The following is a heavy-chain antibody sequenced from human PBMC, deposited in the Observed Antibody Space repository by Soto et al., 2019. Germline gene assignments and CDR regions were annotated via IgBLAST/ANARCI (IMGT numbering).Heavy chain of an antibody. CDR1: GGSISSSSYH. Sequence: SETLSLTCTVSGGSISSSSYHWGWVRQPPGKGLEWIGSIYYSGSTYYNPSFNSRVTVSGDTARNQFSLKLNSVTAADTAVYYCATTTETLYYFDYWGQGTLVTVSS. CDR3: ATTTETLYYFDY. D-gene: IGHD4-17*01. V-gene: IGHV4-39*01. J-gene: IGHJ4*02. CDR2: IYYSGST.